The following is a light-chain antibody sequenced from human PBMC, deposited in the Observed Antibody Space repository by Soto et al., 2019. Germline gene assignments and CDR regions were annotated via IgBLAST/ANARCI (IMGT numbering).Light chain of an antibody. Sequence: DIVMTQSPLSLPVTPGEPASISCRSSQSLVHSNGYXYLDWYLQKXGQSQXLLIYLGSNRPSAVPDRFSGSGSGTDFTLKISRVEAEDVGVYYCMQALQTPRTFGQGTRWIS. CDR1: QSLVHSNGYXY. J-gene: IGKJ1*01. CDR2: LGS. CDR3: MQALQTPRT. V-gene: IGKV2-28*01.